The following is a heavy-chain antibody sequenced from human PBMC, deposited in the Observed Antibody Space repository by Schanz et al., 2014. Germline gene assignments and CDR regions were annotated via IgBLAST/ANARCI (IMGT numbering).Heavy chain of an antibody. CDR3: ARKMKLGVYGGKGHDSLDI. J-gene: IGHJ3*02. D-gene: IGHD4-17*01. Sequence: VHLLDSGGGLVQPGGSLRLSCAASGFTFSSYAMSWVRQAPGKGLEWVALVSSDGNNDYYTDSVKGRFTISRDNSKNTLYLQMNTLRAEDTAVYYCARKMKLGVYGGKGHDSLDIWGQGTMVTVSS. CDR2: VSSDGNND. V-gene: IGHV3-30*03. CDR1: GFTFSSYA.